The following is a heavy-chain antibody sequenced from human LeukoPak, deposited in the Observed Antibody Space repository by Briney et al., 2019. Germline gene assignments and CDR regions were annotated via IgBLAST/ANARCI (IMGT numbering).Heavy chain of an antibody. D-gene: IGHD3-22*01. J-gene: IGHJ4*02. Sequence: GASVENSCKASGYTFTSYGISWLRQAPGQGPEWMGWISAYNGTTNYAQKLQGRVTMTTDTSTSTAYMELRSLRSDDTAVYYCARDLYWGTYYYDSSGSYYFDYWGQGTLVTVSS. CDR3: ARDLYWGTYYYDSSGSYYFDY. CDR1: GYTFTSYG. CDR2: ISAYNGTT. V-gene: IGHV1-18*01.